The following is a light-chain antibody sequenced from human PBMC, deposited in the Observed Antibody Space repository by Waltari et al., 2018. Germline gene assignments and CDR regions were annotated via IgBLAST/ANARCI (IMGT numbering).Light chain of an antibody. V-gene: IGLV2-14*03. CDR1: NSDIGAYNY. CDR2: DVS. Sequence: QSALTQPASVSGSPGQSINISCTGTNSDIGAYNYVSWYQQHPGKAPKVIIYDVSNRPSGISNRFSGSKSGNTASLTISGLQAEDEADYYCSAYTTSTTEVFGGGTKLTVL. J-gene: IGLJ2*01. CDR3: SAYTTSTTEV.